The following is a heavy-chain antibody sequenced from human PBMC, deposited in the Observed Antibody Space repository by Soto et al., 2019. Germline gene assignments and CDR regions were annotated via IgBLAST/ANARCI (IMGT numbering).Heavy chain of an antibody. D-gene: IGHD4-17*01. CDR2: VYSTGTT. V-gene: IGHV4-59*01. J-gene: IGHJ4*02. CDR3: AREFGTTVTTFDY. Sequence: PSETLSLTCTVSDGSISDYYWSWIRQPPGKGLEWIGYVYSTGTTNYNPSLKSRVNMSMDTSKNQFSLKLSSVTAADTAVYYCAREFGTTVTTFDYWGQGTLVTVSS. CDR1: DGSISDYY.